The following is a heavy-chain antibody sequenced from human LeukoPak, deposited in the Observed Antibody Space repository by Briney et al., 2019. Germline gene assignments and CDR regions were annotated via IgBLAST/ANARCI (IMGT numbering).Heavy chain of an antibody. CDR1: GFTFSSYS. CDR2: ISSSSSYI. D-gene: IGHD3-10*01. V-gene: IGHV3-21*01. Sequence: GGSLRLSCAASGFTFSSYSMNWVRQAPGKGLEWVSSISSSSSYIYYADSVKGRFTISRDNAKNSLYLQMNSLRAEDTAVYYCASEGYYGSGSSPSDGMDVWGQGTTVTVSS. J-gene: IGHJ6*02. CDR3: ASEGYYGSGSSPSDGMDV.